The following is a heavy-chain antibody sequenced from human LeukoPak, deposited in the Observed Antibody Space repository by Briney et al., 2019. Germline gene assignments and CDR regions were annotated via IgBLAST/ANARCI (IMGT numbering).Heavy chain of an antibody. V-gene: IGHV3-48*03. CDR2: ISSSGSTI. CDR1: GFTFSSYE. J-gene: IGHJ6*03. Sequence: PGGSLRLSCAASGFTFSSYEVNWVRQAPGKGLEWVSYISSSGSTIYYADSVKGRFTVSRDNSKNTLYLQMNSLRAEDTAIYYCAKDLYIRTYIYYMDVWGKGTTVTISS. CDR3: AKDLYIRTYIYYMDV. D-gene: IGHD3-10*01.